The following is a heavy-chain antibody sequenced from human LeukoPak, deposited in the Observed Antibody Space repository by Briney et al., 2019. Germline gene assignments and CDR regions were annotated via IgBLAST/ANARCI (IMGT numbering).Heavy chain of an antibody. V-gene: IGHV3-33*01. CDR2: IWYDGSNK. D-gene: IGHD6-13*01. CDR3: ARDTGYSSSLVDY. Sequence: GGSLRLSCAASGFTFSSCGMHWVRQAPGKGLEWVAVIWYDGSNKYYADSVKGRFTISRDNSKNTLYLQMNSLRAEDTAVYYCARDTGYSSSLVDYWGQGTLVTVSS. J-gene: IGHJ4*02. CDR1: GFTFSSCG.